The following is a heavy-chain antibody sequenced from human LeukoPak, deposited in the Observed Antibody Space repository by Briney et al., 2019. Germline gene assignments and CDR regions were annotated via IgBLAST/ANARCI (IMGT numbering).Heavy chain of an antibody. V-gene: IGHV3-30*18. CDR2: ISYDGSNK. CDR3: AKDGSSGYYYAFDY. D-gene: IGHD3-22*01. Sequence: GSLRLSCAASGFTFSSYGMHWVRQAPGKGLEWVAVISYDGSNKYYADSVKGRFTISRDNSKNTLYLQMNSLRAEDTAVYYCAKDGSSGYYYAFDYWGQGTLVTVSS. J-gene: IGHJ4*02. CDR1: GFTFSSYG.